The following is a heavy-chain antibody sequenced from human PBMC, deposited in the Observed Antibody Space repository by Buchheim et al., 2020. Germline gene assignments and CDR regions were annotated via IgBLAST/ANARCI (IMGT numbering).Heavy chain of an antibody. CDR2: TYHSGST. V-gene: IGHV4-30-2*01. J-gene: IGHJ4*02. Sequence: QLQLQESGSGLVKPSQTLSLTCAVSGGSISSGGYSWSWIRQPPGKGLEWIGYTYHSGSTYYNPSLKSRVTISVDRSKNQFSLKLSSVTAADTAVYYCARDQGATTLPGYWGQGTL. D-gene: IGHD5-12*01. CDR3: ARDQGATTLPGY. CDR1: GGSISSGGYS.